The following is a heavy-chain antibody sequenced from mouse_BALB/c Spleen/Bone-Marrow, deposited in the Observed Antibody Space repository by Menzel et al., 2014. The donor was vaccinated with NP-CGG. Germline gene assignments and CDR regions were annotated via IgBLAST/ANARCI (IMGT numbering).Heavy chain of an antibody. V-gene: IGHV14-3*02. CDR3: ARYLIFYDFDEAMDY. CDR1: GFNIKDTY. D-gene: IGHD2-4*01. J-gene: IGHJ4*01. Sequence: VQLQQSGAEPVKPGASVTLSCTASGFNIKDTYMHWVKQRPEQGLEWIGRIDPANGDTKYDPKFQGKATITADTSSNTAYLQLSSLTSEDTAVYYCARYLIFYDFDEAMDYWGQGTSVTVSS. CDR2: IDPANGDT.